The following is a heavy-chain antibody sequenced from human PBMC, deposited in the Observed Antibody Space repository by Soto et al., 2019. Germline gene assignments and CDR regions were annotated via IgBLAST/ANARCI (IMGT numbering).Heavy chain of an antibody. CDR2: IYGGLTT. Sequence: GGSLRLSCAASGFTVSSTYMTWVRQAPGKGLEWVSVIYGGLTTSYADSVKGRFTISRDNSKNTLFLQMNSLRAEDTAVYYCARDRIEAAGTPRFNYYYDMDVWGQGTTVTVSS. V-gene: IGHV3-53*01. D-gene: IGHD6-13*01. CDR1: GFTVSSTY. J-gene: IGHJ6*02. CDR3: ARDRIEAAGTPRFNYYYDMDV.